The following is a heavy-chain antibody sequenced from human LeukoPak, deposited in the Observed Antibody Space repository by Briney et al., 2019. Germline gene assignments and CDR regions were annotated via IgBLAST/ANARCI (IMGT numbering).Heavy chain of an antibody. CDR1: GFTFSRYW. J-gene: IGHJ3*02. CDR3: ARDFSADDYIWGSYAFDI. V-gene: IGHV3-7*04. CDR2: IKQDGSER. D-gene: IGHD3-16*01. Sequence: GGSLRLSCAASGFTFSRYWMSWVRQAPGKGLEWVANIKQDGSERYYVDSVKGRFTISRDNAKNLVYLQMNSLRAEDTAVCYCARDFSADDYIWGSYAFDIWGQGTMVTVSS.